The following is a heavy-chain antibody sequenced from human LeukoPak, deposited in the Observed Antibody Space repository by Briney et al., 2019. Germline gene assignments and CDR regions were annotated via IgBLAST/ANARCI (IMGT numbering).Heavy chain of an antibody. D-gene: IGHD6-13*01. CDR1: GGTFSSYA. CDR2: IIPIFGTA. Sequence: ASVKVPCKASGGTFSSYAISWVRQAPGQGLEWMGGIIPIFGTANYAQKFQGRVTITADESTSTAYMELSSLRSEDTAVYYCARGKQQLVQFSAFDIWGQGTMVTVSS. V-gene: IGHV1-69*13. CDR3: ARGKQQLVQFSAFDI. J-gene: IGHJ3*02.